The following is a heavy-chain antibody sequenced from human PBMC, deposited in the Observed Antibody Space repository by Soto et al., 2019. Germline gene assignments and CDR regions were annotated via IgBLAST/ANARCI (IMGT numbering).Heavy chain of an antibody. J-gene: IGHJ5*02. D-gene: IGHD5-12*01. CDR2: INHGGST. CDR3: AKTDIVTTNWFDP. V-gene: IGHV4-34*01. CDR1: GESFIGYY. Sequence: QVHLQQWGAGLLKPSETLSLTCAVYGESFIGYYWTWIRQSPGKGLEWIGEINHGGSTNYNPSLKSRVNITIDTAKNQFSPKFTSVTAAETTVYYRAKTDIVTTNWFDPWGQGTLVTVSS.